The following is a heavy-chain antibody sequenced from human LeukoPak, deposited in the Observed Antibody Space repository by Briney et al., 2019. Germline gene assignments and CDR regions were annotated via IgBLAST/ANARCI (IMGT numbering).Heavy chain of an antibody. V-gene: IGHV1-2*02. CDR2: ISPNSGGT. J-gene: IGHJ5*02. CDR3: ARGLPGGFDP. CDR1: GYTSTGYY. D-gene: IGHD5-12*01. Sequence: EASVKVSCKASGYTSTGYYMHWVRQAPGQGLEWMGRISPNSGGTNYAQKFQGRVTMTRDTSISTVYMELSRLTSDDTAIFYCARGLPGGFDPWGQGTLVTVSS.